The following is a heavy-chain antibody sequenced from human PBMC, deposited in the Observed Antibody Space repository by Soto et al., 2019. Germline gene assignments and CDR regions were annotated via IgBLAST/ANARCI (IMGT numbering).Heavy chain of an antibody. D-gene: IGHD1-1*01. CDR3: ARGRYGDY. CDR2: TSAHNGNT. CDR1: GYIFTTYG. J-gene: IGHJ4*02. V-gene: IGHV1-18*01. Sequence: QVNLVQSGAEVKKPGASVKVSCKGSGYIFTTYGITWVRQAPGQGLEWMGWTSAHNGNTNYAQKLQGRVTVTRDTSTSTAYMELRNLRSDDTAVYYCARGRYGDYWGQGALVTVSS.